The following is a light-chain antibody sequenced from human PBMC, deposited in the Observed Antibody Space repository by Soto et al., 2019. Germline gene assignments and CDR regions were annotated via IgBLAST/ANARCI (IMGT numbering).Light chain of an antibody. V-gene: IGLV2-8*01. J-gene: IGLJ2*01. CDR2: EVS. Sequence: QSVLTQPPSASGSPGQSVTISCTGTSSDVGGYNYVSWYQQHPGKAPKLMIYEVSKRPSGVPDRFSGSKSGNTASLTVSGLQAEDEADYYCSSCAGSISRVFGGGTKLTVL. CDR1: SSDVGGYNY. CDR3: SSCAGSISRV.